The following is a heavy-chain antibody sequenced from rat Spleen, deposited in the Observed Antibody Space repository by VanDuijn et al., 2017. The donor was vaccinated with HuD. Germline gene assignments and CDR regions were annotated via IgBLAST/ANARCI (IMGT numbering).Heavy chain of an antibody. J-gene: IGHJ2*01. V-gene: IGHV5-29*01. D-gene: IGHD1-9*01. CDR2: ISSGGGGT. CDR3: VRHGYTRYYFDY. CDR1: GFTFNNYG. Sequence: EVQLVESGGGLVQPGRSLKLSCAASGFTFNNYGMAWVRQAPKKGLEWVASISSGGGGTYYADSVEGRFTISRDNAKSTLYLQMDSLRSEDTATYYCVRHGYTRYYFDYWGQGVMVTVSS.